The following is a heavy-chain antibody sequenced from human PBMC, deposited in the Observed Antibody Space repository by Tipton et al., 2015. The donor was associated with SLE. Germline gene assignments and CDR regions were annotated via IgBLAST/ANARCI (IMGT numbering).Heavy chain of an antibody. J-gene: IGHJ5*02. CDR3: ARDLEWLFGWFDP. CDR2: IYYSGST. Sequence: TLSLTCTVSGGSISSHYWSWIRQPPGKGLEWIGYIYYSGSTNYNPSLKSRVTISVDTSKNQFSLKLSSVTAADTAVYYCARDLEWLFGWFDPWGQGTLVTVSS. D-gene: IGHD3-3*01. V-gene: IGHV4-59*11. CDR1: GGSISSHY.